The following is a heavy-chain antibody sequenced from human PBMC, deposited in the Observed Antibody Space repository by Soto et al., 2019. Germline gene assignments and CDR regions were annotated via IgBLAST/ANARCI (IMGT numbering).Heavy chain of an antibody. CDR2: VNERGTDS. CDR3: ARVAVVTRGIDS. D-gene: IGHD6-19*01. CDR1: GFTFSDAC. J-gene: IGHJ4*02. V-gene: IGHV3-74*01. Sequence: EVQLVESGGGLVQPGGSLRLSCVASGFTFSDACMHWVRQAPGEGLVWVSRVNERGTDSNYADSVKGRFTISRDNARNTVYLQMNGLRAEDTAVYYWARVAVVTRGIDSWGQGTLVTVSS.